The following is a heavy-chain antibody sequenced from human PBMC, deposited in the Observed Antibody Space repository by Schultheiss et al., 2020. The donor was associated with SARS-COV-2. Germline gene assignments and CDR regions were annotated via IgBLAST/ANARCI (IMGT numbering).Heavy chain of an antibody. D-gene: IGHD6-13*01. Sequence: GGSLRLSCAASGFTFSSYAMHWVRQAPGKGLEWVSSISSSSSYIYYADSVKGRFTISRDNAKNSLYLQMNSLRAEDTAVYYCAREGYSSSWYGHSYYYYGMDVWGQGTTVTVSS. CDR3: AREGYSSSWYGHSYYYYGMDV. CDR1: GFTFSSYA. J-gene: IGHJ6*02. V-gene: IGHV3-21*01. CDR2: ISSSSSYI.